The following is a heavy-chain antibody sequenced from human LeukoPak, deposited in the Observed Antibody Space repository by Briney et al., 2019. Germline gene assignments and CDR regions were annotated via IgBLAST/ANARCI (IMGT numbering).Heavy chain of an antibody. Sequence: PGGSLRPSCAASGFTSSSHWMSWVRQAPGKGLEWVANIKEDGSEKYYVDSVKGRFTISRDNAKNSLYLQMNSLRAEDTAVYYCAKDSEYQLRVYYYYMDVWGKGTTVTVSS. CDR2: IKEDGSEK. CDR1: GFTSSSHW. D-gene: IGHD2-2*01. CDR3: AKDSEYQLRVYYYYMDV. V-gene: IGHV3-7*01. J-gene: IGHJ6*03.